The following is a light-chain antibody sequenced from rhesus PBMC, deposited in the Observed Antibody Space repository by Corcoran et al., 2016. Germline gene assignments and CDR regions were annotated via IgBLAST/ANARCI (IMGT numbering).Light chain of an antibody. J-gene: IGKJ3*01. Sequence: EIVMTQSPATLALSPGERATLSCRASQSVSSYLAWYQQKPGQASRLLIYGASSRATDIPDRFSGSGSGTAFTLTISSLEPEDVGVYFCLQSSYWPFTFGPGTKLDIK. CDR2: GAS. CDR3: LQSSYWPFT. V-gene: IGKV3-24*04. CDR1: QSVSSY.